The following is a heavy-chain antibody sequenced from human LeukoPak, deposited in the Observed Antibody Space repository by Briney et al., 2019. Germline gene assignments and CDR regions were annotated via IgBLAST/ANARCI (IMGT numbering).Heavy chain of an antibody. Sequence: KPSETLSLTCTVSGGSISSYYWSWIRQPAGEGLEWIGRTYTSGSTNYNPSLKSRVTMSVDTSKNQFSLKLSSVTAADTAVYYCARDLPEDGSGSLSWFDPWGQGTLVTVSS. CDR1: GGSISSYY. D-gene: IGHD3-10*01. CDR2: TYTSGST. CDR3: ARDLPEDGSGSLSWFDP. J-gene: IGHJ5*02. V-gene: IGHV4-4*07.